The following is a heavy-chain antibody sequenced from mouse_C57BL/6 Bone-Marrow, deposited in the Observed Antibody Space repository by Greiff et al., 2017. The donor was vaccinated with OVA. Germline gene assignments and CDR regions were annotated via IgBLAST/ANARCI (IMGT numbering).Heavy chain of an antibody. V-gene: IGHV1-54*01. CDR3: AKGEIYYYGCDY. J-gene: IGHJ2*01. D-gene: IGHD1-1*01. CDR2: INPGSGGT. CDR1: GYAFTNYL. Sequence: QVQLQQSGAELVRPGTSVKVSCKASGYAFTNYLIEWVKQRPGQGLEWIGVINPGSGGTNYNEKFKGKATLTADKSSSTAYMQLSSLTSEDSAVYFCAKGEIYYYGCDYWGQGTTLTVSS.